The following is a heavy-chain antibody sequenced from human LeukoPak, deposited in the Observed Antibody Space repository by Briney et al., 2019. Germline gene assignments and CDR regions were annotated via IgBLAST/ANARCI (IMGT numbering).Heavy chain of an antibody. D-gene: IGHD6-6*01. CDR1: GGSISSGGYY. CDR3: ARALVRITARVDY. V-gene: IGHV4-31*03. Sequence: SQTLSLTCTVSGGSISSGGYYWSWIRQHPGKGLEWIGYIYYSGSTYYNPSLKSRVTISVDTSKNQFSLKLSSVTAADTVVYYCARALVRITARVDYWGQGTLVTVSS. J-gene: IGHJ4*02. CDR2: IYYSGST.